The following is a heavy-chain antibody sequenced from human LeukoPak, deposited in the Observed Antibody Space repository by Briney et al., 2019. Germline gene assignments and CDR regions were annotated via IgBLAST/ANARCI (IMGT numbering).Heavy chain of an antibody. CDR1: GFTFSSYA. V-gene: IGHV3-30-3*01. D-gene: IGHD3-3*01. Sequence: GGSLRLSCAASGFTFSSYAMHWVRQAPGKGLEWVAVISYDGSNKYYADSVKGRFTISRDNSKNTLYLQMNSLRAEDTAVYYCARDRYDFWSGYLKGIGLFDYWGQGTLVTVSS. CDR3: ARDRYDFWSGYLKGIGLFDY. CDR2: ISYDGSNK. J-gene: IGHJ4*02.